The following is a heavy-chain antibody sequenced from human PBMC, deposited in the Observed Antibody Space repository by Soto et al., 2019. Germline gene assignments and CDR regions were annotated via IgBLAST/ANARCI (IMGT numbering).Heavy chain of an antibody. CDR3: AREDLGYCSGGSCPNAGGMDV. D-gene: IGHD2-15*01. CDR1: GGSISSGGYY. CDR2: IYYSGST. J-gene: IGHJ6*02. V-gene: IGHV4-31*03. Sequence: SETLSLTCTVSGGSISSGGYYWSWIRQHPGKGLEWIGYIYYSGSTYYNPSLKSRVTISVDTSKNQFSLKLSSVTAADTAVYYCAREDLGYCSGGSCPNAGGMDVWGQGTTVTVSS.